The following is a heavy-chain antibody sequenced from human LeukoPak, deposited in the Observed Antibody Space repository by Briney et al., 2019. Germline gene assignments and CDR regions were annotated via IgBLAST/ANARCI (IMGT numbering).Heavy chain of an antibody. Sequence: GESLKISFKGSGYSFTNYWIAWVRQLPGKGLEWMGIIYPGDSDTRYSPSFQGQVTISADKSISTAYLQWSSLKASDTDMYYCARLEGNSRAFDYWGQGTLVTVSS. J-gene: IGHJ4*02. CDR3: ARLEGNSRAFDY. CDR1: GYSFTNYW. D-gene: IGHD2/OR15-2a*01. CDR2: IYPGDSDT. V-gene: IGHV5-51*01.